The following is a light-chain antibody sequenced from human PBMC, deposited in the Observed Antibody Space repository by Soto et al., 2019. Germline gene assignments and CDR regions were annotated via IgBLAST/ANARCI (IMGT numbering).Light chain of an antibody. J-gene: IGKJ1*01. CDR1: QSVNSNY. Sequence: EIVLTQPPGTLSLSPGERATLSCRSSQSVNSNYLAWYQQKPGQAPRLLIYGASSRATGIPDRFSGSGSGTDFTLTISRLEPEDFAVYYCQQYGSSPRTFGQGTKVDIK. V-gene: IGKV3-20*01. CDR2: GAS. CDR3: QQYGSSPRT.